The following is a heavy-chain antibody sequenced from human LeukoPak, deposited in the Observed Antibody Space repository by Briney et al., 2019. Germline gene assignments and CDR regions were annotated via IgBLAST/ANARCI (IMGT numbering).Heavy chain of an antibody. CDR3: ARSCSSTSCYGGFWFDP. Sequence: LGESLKISCKGSGYSFTSYWIGWVRQMPGKGLEWMGIIYPGDSDTRYSPSFQGQVTISADKSISTAYLQWSSLKASDTAMYYCARSCSSTSCYGGFWFDPWGQGTLVTVSS. CDR2: IYPGDSDT. D-gene: IGHD2-2*01. CDR1: GYSFTSYW. V-gene: IGHV5-51*01. J-gene: IGHJ5*02.